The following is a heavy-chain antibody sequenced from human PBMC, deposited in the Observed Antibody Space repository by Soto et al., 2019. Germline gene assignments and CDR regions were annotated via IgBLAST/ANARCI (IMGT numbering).Heavy chain of an antibody. V-gene: IGHV4-59*12. J-gene: IGHJ4*02. Sequence: SETLSLTCTVSGGSISSYYWSWIRQPPGKGLEWIGYIYYSGSTNYNPSLKSRVTISVDTSKNQFSLKLSSVTAADTAVYYCARIYYDLWSGYYGGFDYWGKGTLVTVSS. D-gene: IGHD3-3*01. CDR1: GGSISSYY. CDR2: IYYSGST. CDR3: ARIYYDLWSGYYGGFDY.